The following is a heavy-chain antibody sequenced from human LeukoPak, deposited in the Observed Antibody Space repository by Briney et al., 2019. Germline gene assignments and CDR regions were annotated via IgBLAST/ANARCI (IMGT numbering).Heavy chain of an antibody. CDR1: GGTFNNFA. V-gene: IGHV1-18*01. J-gene: IGHJ4*02. Sequence: GASVKVSCKASGGTFNNFAISWVRQAPGQGLEWMGWISANDGNTDYPQKLQGRVTMTTDTSTSTAYMELRSLRSDDTAVYYCARESHVTREDYWGQGTLVTVSS. CDR2: ISANDGNT. CDR3: ARESHVTREDY. D-gene: IGHD3-10*01.